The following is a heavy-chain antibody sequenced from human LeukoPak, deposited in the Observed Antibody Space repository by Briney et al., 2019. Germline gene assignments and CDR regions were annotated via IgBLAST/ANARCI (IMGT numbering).Heavy chain of an antibody. Sequence: SETLSLTCSVSGGSIGRSSYYWGWTRQPPGKGLEWIGSTYYSGGTYYNPSLKSRVTISVDTSRNQFSLKLGSVTAADTAVYYCARHGSIATGAFTYWGQGTLVTVSS. CDR2: TYYSGGT. J-gene: IGHJ4*02. CDR3: ARHGSIATGAFTY. V-gene: IGHV4-39*01. CDR1: GGSIGRSSYY. D-gene: IGHD6-13*01.